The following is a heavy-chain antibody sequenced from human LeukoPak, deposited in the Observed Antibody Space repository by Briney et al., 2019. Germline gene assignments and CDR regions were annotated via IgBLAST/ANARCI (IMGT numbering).Heavy chain of an antibody. CDR2: IKEDGSEK. D-gene: IGHD4-11*01. CDR1: GFNSSSYW. Sequence: GGSLRLSCAVSGFNSSSYWMSWVRQAPGKGLEWVANIKEDGSEKYYVDTVKGRFTISRDNAKHSVYLQMNSLRAEDTAVYSCARGGTYSVWGEGTLVTVSS. CDR3: ARGGTYSV. J-gene: IGHJ4*02. V-gene: IGHV3-7*01.